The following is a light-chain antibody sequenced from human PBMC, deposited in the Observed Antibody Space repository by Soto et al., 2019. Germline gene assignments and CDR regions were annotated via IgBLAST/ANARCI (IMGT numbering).Light chain of an antibody. V-gene: IGKV1-8*01. CDR3: QQYYSYSWWT. CDR1: QGISSY. J-gene: IGKJ1*01. CDR2: AAS. Sequence: AIRMTQSPSSFSASTGDRVTITCRASQGISSYLAWYQQKPGKAPKLLIYAASTLQSGVPSRFSGSGSGTDFTLTISCLQSEDFATYYCQQYYSYSWWTFGQGTKVE.